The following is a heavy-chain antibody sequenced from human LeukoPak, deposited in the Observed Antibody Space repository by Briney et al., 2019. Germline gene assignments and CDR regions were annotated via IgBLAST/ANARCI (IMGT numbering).Heavy chain of an antibody. V-gene: IGHV3-64D*06. CDR1: GFTFSSYA. CDR3: VKESIAGEPAGDSGY. J-gene: IGHJ4*02. Sequence: GGSLRLSCSASGFTFSSYAMHWVRQAPGKRLDYVSAISTNGGSTYYADSVKGRFTISRDNSKNTLYLQMSSLRAEDTAVYYCVKESIAGEPAGDSGYWGQGTLVTVSS. CDR2: ISTNGGST. D-gene: IGHD1-20*01.